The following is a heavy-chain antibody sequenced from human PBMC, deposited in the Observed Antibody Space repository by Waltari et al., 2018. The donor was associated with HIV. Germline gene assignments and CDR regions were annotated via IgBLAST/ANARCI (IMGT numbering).Heavy chain of an antibody. CDR1: GFTFSSYS. J-gene: IGHJ2*01. D-gene: IGHD3-16*02. CDR2: ISSSSSTI. CDR3: ARDEGPNYDYIWGSYRPYWYFDL. Sequence: EVQLVESGGGLVQPGGSLRLSCAASGFTFSSYSMNWVRQAPGKGREWVAYISSSSSTIYNADSVKGRFTISRDNAKNSLYLKMNSLRAEDTAVYYCARDEGPNYDYIWGSYRPYWYFDLWGRGTLVTVSS. V-gene: IGHV3-48*01.